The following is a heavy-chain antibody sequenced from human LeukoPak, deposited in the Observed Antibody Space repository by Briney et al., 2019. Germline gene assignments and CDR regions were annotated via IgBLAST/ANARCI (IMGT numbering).Heavy chain of an antibody. CDR3: AKDVTESSGWYLDY. CDR2: ISGSGGTT. Sequence: GGSLRLSCAASEFTFSSYAMSWVRQAPGKGLEWVSTISGSGGTTYYADSVRGRFTISRDNFKNTLYLQMNSLRAGDRALYYCAKDVTESSGWYLDYWGQGTLVTVSS. J-gene: IGHJ4*02. CDR1: EFTFSSYA. D-gene: IGHD6-19*01. V-gene: IGHV3-23*01.